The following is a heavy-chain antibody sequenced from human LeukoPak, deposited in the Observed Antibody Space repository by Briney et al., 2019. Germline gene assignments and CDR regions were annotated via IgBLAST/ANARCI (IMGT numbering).Heavy chain of an antibody. CDR1: GFTFSSHS. J-gene: IGHJ4*02. CDR3: ARDRARSYYYDSSGYYSPFDY. CDR2: ISSSSSYI. V-gene: IGHV3-21*01. Sequence: GGSLRLSCAASGFTFSSHSMNWVRQAPGKGLEWVSSISSSSSYIYYADSVKGRFTISGDNAKNSLYLQMNSLRAEDTAVYYCARDRARSYYYDSSGYYSPFDYWGQGTLVTVSS. D-gene: IGHD3-22*01.